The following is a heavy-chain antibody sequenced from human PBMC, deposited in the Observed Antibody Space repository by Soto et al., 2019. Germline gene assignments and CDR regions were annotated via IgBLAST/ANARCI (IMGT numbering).Heavy chain of an antibody. CDR2: ISGSGGST. J-gene: IGHJ6*02. CDR3: ASPTPAHYYYGMDV. V-gene: IGHV3-23*01. CDR1: GFTFSSYA. Sequence: EVQLLESGGGLVQPGGSLRLSCAASGFTFSSYAMSWVRQAPGKGLEWVSAISGSGGSTYYADSVKGRFTISRDNSENTLYLQMNSLRAEDTAVYYCASPTPAHYYYGMDVWGQGTTVTVSS.